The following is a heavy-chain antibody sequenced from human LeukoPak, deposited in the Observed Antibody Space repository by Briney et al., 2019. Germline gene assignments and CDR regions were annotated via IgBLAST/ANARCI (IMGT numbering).Heavy chain of an antibody. CDR2: INPSGGST. CDR3: ARDLSTAAGPGS. Sequence: GASVKVSCKASGGTFSSSSISWVRQAPGQGLEWMGIINPSGGSTSYAQKFQGRVTMTRNTSTSTVYMELSSLRSEDTAVYYCARDLSTAAGPGSWGQGTLVTVSS. J-gene: IGHJ4*02. CDR1: GGTFSSSS. D-gene: IGHD6-13*01. V-gene: IGHV1-46*01.